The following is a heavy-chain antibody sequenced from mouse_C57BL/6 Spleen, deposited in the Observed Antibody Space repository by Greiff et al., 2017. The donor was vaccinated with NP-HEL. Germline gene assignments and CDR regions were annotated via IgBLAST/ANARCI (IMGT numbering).Heavy chain of an antibody. CDR1: GFTFSDYG. D-gene: IGHD2-14*01. V-gene: IGHV5-17*01. CDR2: ISSGSSTI. Sequence: EVHLVESGGGLVKPGGSLKLSCAASGFTFSDYGMHWVRQAPEQGLEWVAYISSGSSTIYYADTVKGRFTIARDKAKNTLFLQMTSLMSEDTAMYYCASEVRRYLDYWGQGTTLTVSS. CDR3: ASEVRRYLDY. J-gene: IGHJ2*01.